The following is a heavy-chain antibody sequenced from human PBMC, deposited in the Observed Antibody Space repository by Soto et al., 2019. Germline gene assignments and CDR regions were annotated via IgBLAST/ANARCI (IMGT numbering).Heavy chain of an antibody. D-gene: IGHD3-22*01. CDR3: ARDLGYYDSDGYLDY. Sequence: EVQLLESGGGLVQPGGSLRLSCAASGFTFSSYTLSWVRQAPGKGLEWVSAIRASGSDTFYADSVKGRFTISRDNSKNSLYLQMNSLRAADTAVYFCARDLGYYDSDGYLDYWGQGTLVTVSS. CDR1: GFTFSSYT. V-gene: IGHV3-23*01. J-gene: IGHJ4*02. CDR2: IRASGSDT.